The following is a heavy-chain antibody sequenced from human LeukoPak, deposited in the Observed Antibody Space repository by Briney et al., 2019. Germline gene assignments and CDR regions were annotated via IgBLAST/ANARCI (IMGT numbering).Heavy chain of an antibody. CDR3: ARAPIVVVPAATTYYYYYYMDV. V-gene: IGHV1-69*05. J-gene: IGHJ6*03. CDR2: IISIFGTA. CDR1: GGTFSSYA. Sequence: SVKVSCKASGGTFSSYAISWVRQAPGQGLEWMGGIISIFGTANYAQKFQGRVTITTDESTSTAYMELSSLRSEDTAVYYCARAPIVVVPAATTYYYYYYMDVWGKGTTVTVSS. D-gene: IGHD2-2*01.